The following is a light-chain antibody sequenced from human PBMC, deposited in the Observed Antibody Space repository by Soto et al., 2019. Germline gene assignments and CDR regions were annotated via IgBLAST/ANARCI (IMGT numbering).Light chain of an antibody. V-gene: IGLV2-11*01. J-gene: IGLJ1*01. CDR1: SSDVGGYDH. Sequence: QSVLTQPRSVSGSPGQSVTISCTGTSSDVGGYDHVSWYQQYPDRAPKLLIYNVNNRPSGVPDRFSGSKSGNTASLTISGLQIDDEADYYCCSYEGASGYVFGIGTKVTVL. CDR3: CSYEGASGYV. CDR2: NVN.